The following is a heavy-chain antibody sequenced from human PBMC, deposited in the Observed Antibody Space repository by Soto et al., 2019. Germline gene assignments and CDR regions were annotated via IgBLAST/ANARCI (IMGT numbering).Heavy chain of an antibody. CDR3: AQCPSPFGGCERVGY. V-gene: IGHV3-23*01. D-gene: IGHD1-26*01. CDR2: ITGNGDTT. CDR1: GFKFSSKA. J-gene: IGHJ4*02. Sequence: EVQLLDSGGGWVQPGGSLRLSCAASGFKFSSKAMSWVRQAPGKGLEWVSGITGNGDTTYYVQSVKSRFTISRDNSKSTLPLQMNSLRAKDTAVYYCAQCPSPFGGCERVGYWGQGTRDTVSS.